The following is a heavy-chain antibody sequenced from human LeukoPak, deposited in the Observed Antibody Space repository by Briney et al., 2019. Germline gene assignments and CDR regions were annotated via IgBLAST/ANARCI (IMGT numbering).Heavy chain of an antibody. J-gene: IGHJ5*02. D-gene: IGHD2-15*01. CDR2: ISTDGSST. Sequence: PGESLRLSCAASGFTFSSYWMHWVRQAPGKGLVWVSRISTDGSSTKYADFVEGRFTISRDNAKNSLYLQMNSLRAEDTAVYYCARSGYCSGGSCHEFDPWGQGTLVTVSS. CDR1: GFTFSSYW. V-gene: IGHV3-74*01. CDR3: ARSGYCSGGSCHEFDP.